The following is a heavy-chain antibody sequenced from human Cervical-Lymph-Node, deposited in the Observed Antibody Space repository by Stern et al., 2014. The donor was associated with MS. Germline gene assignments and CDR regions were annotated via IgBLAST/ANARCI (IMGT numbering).Heavy chain of an antibody. Sequence: VQLVESGGGAVQSGRSLRLSCAASGFTFSSYGMHWVRQAPGKGLEWVAVTSYDGSDKYYADSVKGRFTISRDNSKNTLYLQMNSLRAEDTAVYYYYGMDVWGQGTTVTVSS. V-gene: IGHV3-30*03. J-gene: IGHJ6*02. CDR3: YGMDV. CDR2: TSYDGSDK. CDR1: GFTFSSYG.